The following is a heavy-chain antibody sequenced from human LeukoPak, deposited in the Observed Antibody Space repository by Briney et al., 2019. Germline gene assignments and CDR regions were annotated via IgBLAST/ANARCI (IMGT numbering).Heavy chain of an antibody. V-gene: IGHV4-59*11. CDR3: ARLARKGPNDY. CDR2: IYYSGST. Sequence: SGSLSVTRLVCGWFNSSHYWSWMGQPPGRGREWIEYIYYSGSTNYNPSVKIRVTISVGTSKNQFSLKLSSVTAADTAVYYCARLARKGPNDYWGQGTLVTVSS. J-gene: IGHJ4*02. CDR1: GWFNSSHY.